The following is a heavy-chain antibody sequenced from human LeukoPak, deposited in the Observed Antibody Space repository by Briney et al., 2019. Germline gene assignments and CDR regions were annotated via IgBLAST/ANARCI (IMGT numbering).Heavy chain of an antibody. D-gene: IGHD6-19*01. Sequence: PGGTLRLSCAASGFIFSRYGMSWVRQAPGKGLEWVSSIDYDGGSGHYADSVKGRFTISRDNSNNTLFLHLNSLRGEDTAVYYCTRNSGWYGLSWGQGTLVTVSS. J-gene: IGHJ1*01. CDR2: IDYDGGSG. V-gene: IGHV3-23*01. CDR3: TRNSGWYGLS. CDR1: GFIFSRYG.